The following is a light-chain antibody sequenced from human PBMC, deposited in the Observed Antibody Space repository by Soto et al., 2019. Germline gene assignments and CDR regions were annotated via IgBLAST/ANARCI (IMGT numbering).Light chain of an antibody. CDR1: QSVSSY. CDR3: QQFSSYPLT. J-gene: IGKJ4*01. CDR2: GAS. V-gene: IGKV3-20*01. Sequence: EIVLTQSPATLSLSPGERATLSCRASQSVSSYLAWYQQKPGQAPRLLISGASTRAAGISDRFRGSGSGTDFTLTISRLEPEDFAVYYCQQFSSYPLTVGGGTKVEIK.